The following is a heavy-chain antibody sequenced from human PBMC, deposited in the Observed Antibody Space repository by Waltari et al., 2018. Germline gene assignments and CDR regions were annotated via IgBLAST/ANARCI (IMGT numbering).Heavy chain of an antibody. V-gene: IGHV3-23*04. D-gene: IGHD2-2*01. CDR1: GFRFSKYA. CDR3: AKDQGYAGKDGDLRH. J-gene: IGHJ1*01. CDR2: ISGAGENS. Sequence: EVQLVESGGGLVQPGGSLKLSCGVSGFRFSKYAMSWVRQAPGKVLEWGSGISGAGENSYYADSVKGRFTISRDNSKNILFLQMNSLRAEDTAVYYCAKDQGYAGKDGDLRHWGQGSLVSVSS.